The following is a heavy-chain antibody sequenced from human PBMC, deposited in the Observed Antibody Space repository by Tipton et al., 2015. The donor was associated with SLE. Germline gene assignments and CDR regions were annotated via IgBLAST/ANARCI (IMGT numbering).Heavy chain of an antibody. CDR2: ISSSGST. V-gene: IGHV4-34*01. J-gene: IGHJ5*02. D-gene: IGHD6-13*01. CDR3: AREGSGYRPGSWIDP. Sequence: GLVKPSETLSLTCAVYGGSLSGYYWTWIRQPPGKGLEWIGYISSSGSTNYNPSLKSRVTRSVDTSKNQFSLKLSSVTAADTAVYYCAREGSGYRPGSWIDPWGQGALVTVSS. CDR1: GGSLSGYY.